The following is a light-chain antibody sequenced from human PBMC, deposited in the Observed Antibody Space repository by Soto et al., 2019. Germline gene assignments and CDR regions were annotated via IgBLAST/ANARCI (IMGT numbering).Light chain of an antibody. V-gene: IGLV2-8*01. CDR2: EVS. CDR3: SSYAGSNSVV. Sequence: QSVLTQPPSASGSPGQSVTISCTGTSSDVGGYNYVSWYQQHPGKAPKVMIYEVSKRPSGVPDRFSGSKSGNTASLTVSGLQAEDEADYYCSSYAGSNSVVFGGGTQLT. CDR1: SSDVGGYNY. J-gene: IGLJ2*01.